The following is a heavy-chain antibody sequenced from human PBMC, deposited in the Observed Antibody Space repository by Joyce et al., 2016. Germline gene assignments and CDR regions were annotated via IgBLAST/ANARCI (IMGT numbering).Heavy chain of an antibody. V-gene: IGHV4-61*02. D-gene: IGHD3-3*01. CDR3: ARSRLGRSGDYFDYMDV. Sequence: QVQLQESGPGLVKPSQTLSLTCSVSGGSINTGHYYWSWIRQPAGEGLEWVGRLHTSGYIQYKSALQSRVTISVDSSKNLFSLNLSSVTAADTAVYYCARSRLGRSGDYFDYMDVWGRGTTVTVSS. CDR2: LHTSGYI. J-gene: IGHJ6*03. CDR1: GGSINTGHYY.